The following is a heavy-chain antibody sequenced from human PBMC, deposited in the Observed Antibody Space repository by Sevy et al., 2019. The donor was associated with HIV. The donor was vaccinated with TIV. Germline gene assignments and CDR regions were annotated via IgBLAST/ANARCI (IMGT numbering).Heavy chain of an antibody. J-gene: IGHJ4*02. CDR2: ISGGGGST. CDR1: GFIFSNFA. Sequence: GGSLRLSCAVSGFIFSNFAMHWVRQAPGKGLEWVSSISGGGGSTYYADSVKGWFTISRDKSKNTLYLQMNSLRAGDTAVYYCAKSPYFDFWSGHYTRGANFDYWGQGTLVTVSS. CDR3: AKSPYFDFWSGHYTRGANFDY. D-gene: IGHD3-3*01. V-gene: IGHV3-23*01.